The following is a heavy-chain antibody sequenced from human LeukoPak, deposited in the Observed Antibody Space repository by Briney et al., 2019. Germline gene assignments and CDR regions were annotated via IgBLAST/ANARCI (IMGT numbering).Heavy chain of an antibody. CDR1: GFTFSTYV. Sequence: GGSLRLSCSVSGFTFSTYVMHWVRQAAGKGLEYVSAISSNGDNTYYADSVKGRFTISRDNSKNTLYLQMSSLRADDTAVYYCVRGTGYWGQGTLVTVSS. V-gene: IGHV3-64D*06. J-gene: IGHJ4*02. CDR3: VRGTGY. CDR2: ISSNGDNT.